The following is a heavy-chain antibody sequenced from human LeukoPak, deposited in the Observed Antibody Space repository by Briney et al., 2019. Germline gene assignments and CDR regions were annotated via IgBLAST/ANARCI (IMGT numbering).Heavy chain of an antibody. CDR2: INHSGST. D-gene: IGHD4-17*01. CDR3: ASSVTTDDAFDI. CDR1: GGSFSGYY. Sequence: PSETLSLTCAVYGGSFSGYYWSWIRQPPGKGLEWIGEINHSGSTNYNPSLKSRVTISVDTSKNQFSLKLSSVTAADTAVYYCASSVTTDDAFDIWGQGTMVTVSS. J-gene: IGHJ3*02. V-gene: IGHV4-34*01.